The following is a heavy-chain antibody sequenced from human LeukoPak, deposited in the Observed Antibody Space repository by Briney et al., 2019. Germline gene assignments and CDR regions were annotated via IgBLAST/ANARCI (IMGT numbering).Heavy chain of an antibody. CDR1: GGSISSGSYY. CDR3: ARWGIAAAGRGSWFDP. CDR2: IYTSGST. J-gene: IGHJ5*02. Sequence: SETLSLTCVVSGGSISSGSYYWSWIRQPAGKGLEWIGRIYTSGSTNYNPSLKSRVTISVDTSKNQFSLKLSSVTAADTAVYYCARWGIAAAGRGSWFDPWGQGTLVTVSS. V-gene: IGHV4-61*02. D-gene: IGHD6-13*01.